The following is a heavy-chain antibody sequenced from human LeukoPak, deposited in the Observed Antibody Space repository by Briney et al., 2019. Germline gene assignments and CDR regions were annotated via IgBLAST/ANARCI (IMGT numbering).Heavy chain of an antibody. CDR1: GFTFSTYD. CDR3: ARGPDSMTSFDF. Sequence: GRSLRLSCAASGFTFSTYDMHWVRQAPGKGLEWVAVISYDGSDKYYADSVEGRFTISRDNSKNTLYLQMNSLRAEDTAVYYCARGPDSMTSFDFWGQGTLVTVSS. D-gene: IGHD2/OR15-2a*01. J-gene: IGHJ4*02. V-gene: IGHV3-30*03. CDR2: ISYDGSDK.